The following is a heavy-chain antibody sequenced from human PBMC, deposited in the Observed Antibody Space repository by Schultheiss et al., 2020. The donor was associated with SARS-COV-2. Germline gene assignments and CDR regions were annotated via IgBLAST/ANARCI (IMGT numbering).Heavy chain of an antibody. CDR1: GGSFSGYY. Sequence: SETLSLTCAVYGGSFSGYYWSWIRQPPGKGLEWIGYIYYSGSTNYNPSLKSRVTISVDTSKNQFSLKLSSVTAADTAVYYCARSIQILTGYDAFDIWGQGTMVTVSS. V-gene: IGHV4-59*08. J-gene: IGHJ3*02. D-gene: IGHD3-9*01. CDR3: ARSIQILTGYDAFDI. CDR2: IYYSGST.